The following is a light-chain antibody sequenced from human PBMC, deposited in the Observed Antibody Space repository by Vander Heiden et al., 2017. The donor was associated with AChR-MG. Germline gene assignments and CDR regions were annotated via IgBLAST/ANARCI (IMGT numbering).Light chain of an antibody. CDR1: QSVSSSY. CDR2: GAS. J-gene: IGKJ1*01. Sequence: EIGLTQSPGTLSLSPGGRATLSCRASQSVSSSYLAWYQQKPGQAPRLLIYGASSRATGIPDRFSGSGSGTDFTLTISRLEPEDFAVYYCQQYGSSPRTFGQGTKVEIK. V-gene: IGKV3-20*01. CDR3: QQYGSSPRT.